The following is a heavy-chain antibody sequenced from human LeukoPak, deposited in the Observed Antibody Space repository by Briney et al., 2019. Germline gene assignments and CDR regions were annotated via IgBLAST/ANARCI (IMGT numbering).Heavy chain of an antibody. J-gene: IGHJ3*02. V-gene: IGHV4-59*08. CDR2: FYDSGDF. Sequence: PSQTLSLTCTVSGGSISGHHWTWIRQPPGTGLEWIGYFYDSGDFNYNPSLKSRVTISIDMSNNQFSLRMSSVTAADTAMYYCARLLRPGGRKGAAFDIWGQGTLVTVSS. CDR3: ARLLRPGGRKGAAFDI. CDR1: GGSISGHH. D-gene: IGHD1-26*01.